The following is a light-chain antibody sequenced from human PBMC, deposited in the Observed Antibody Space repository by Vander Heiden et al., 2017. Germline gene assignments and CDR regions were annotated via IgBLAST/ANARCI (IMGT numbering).Light chain of an antibody. Sequence: SALTQPASVSGSPGRSITISCTGTSRDVGSYNLVSWYQHQPGKAPKLVIYHVTDRPSGVSYRFSGSKSGNAASLTISGLQAEDEADYYCCSYAGSASLYIFGGGTKLTVL. V-gene: IGLV2-23*02. CDR3: CSYAGSASLYI. CDR1: SRDVGSYNL. CDR2: HVT. J-gene: IGLJ2*01.